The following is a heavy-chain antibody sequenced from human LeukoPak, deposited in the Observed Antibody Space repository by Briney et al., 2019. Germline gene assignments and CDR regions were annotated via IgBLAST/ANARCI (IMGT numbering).Heavy chain of an antibody. Sequence: PGRSLRLSCAASGFTLSTCGMQWVRQAPGKGLEWVAVISYDGSDKYYADSVKGRFTISRDNFKNTLYLQMNSLRAEDTAVYYCAKDYNYGYGYYFDYWGQGTLVTVSS. J-gene: IGHJ4*02. CDR3: AKDYNYGYGYYFDY. V-gene: IGHV3-30*18. CDR1: GFTLSTCG. CDR2: ISYDGSDK. D-gene: IGHD3-10*01.